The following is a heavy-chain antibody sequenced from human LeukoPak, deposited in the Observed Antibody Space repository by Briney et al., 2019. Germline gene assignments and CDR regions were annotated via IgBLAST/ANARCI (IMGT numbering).Heavy chain of an antibody. CDR1: GYTFTSYA. CDR2: INAYNGNT. J-gene: IGHJ4*02. Sequence: ASVTVSCKASGYTFTSYAMHWVRQAPGQRLEWMGWINAYNGNTNYAQRLQGRVTMTTDTSTSTAYIGLRSLRSDDTAVYYCAREYYYGSGSYSDYWGQGTLVTVSS. D-gene: IGHD3-10*01. CDR3: AREYYYGSGSYSDY. V-gene: IGHV1-3*01.